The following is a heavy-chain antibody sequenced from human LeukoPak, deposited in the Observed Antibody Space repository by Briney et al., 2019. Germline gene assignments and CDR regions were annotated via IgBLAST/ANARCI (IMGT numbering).Heavy chain of an antibody. D-gene: IGHD3-9*01. CDR3: AREPIYDILTGYCYGMDV. CDR2: ISAYNGNT. CDR1: GYTFTSYG. J-gene: IGHJ6*02. V-gene: IGHV1-18*01. Sequence: ASVKVSCKASGYTFTSYGISWVRQAPGQGLEWMGWISAYNGNTNYAQKLQGRVTMTTDTSTSTAYMELRSLRSDDTAVYYCAREPIYDILTGYCYGMDVWSQGTTVTVSS.